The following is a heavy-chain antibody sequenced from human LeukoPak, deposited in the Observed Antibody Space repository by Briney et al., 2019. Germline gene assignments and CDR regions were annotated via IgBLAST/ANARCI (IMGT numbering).Heavy chain of an antibody. D-gene: IGHD3-9*01. J-gene: IGHJ5*02. CDR2: ISSSSSYI. CDR3: GRAANSSILTGP. V-gene: IGHV3-21*01. CDR1: GFTFSSYS. Sequence: GGSLRLSCAASGFTFSSYSMNWVRQAPGKGLEWVSSISSSSSYIYYADSVKDRFTISRDNAKNSLYLQMNSLRAEDTAVYYWGRAANSSILTGPWGQGTLVTVSS.